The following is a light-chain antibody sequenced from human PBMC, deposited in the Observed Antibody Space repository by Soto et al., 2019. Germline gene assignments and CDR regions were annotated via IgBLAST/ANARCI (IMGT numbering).Light chain of an antibody. CDR2: GAS. CDR1: QGIRTD. CDR3: LQDYNYPLT. J-gene: IGKJ1*01. V-gene: IGKV1-6*01. Sequence: AIHMTQSPSSLSASVGDRVTITCRASQGIRTDLGWYQQRPGKAPELLISGASTLQSGVPARFSGSGGGTEFTLTIYSLQPEDTANYYCLQDYNYPLTFGQGTKVEI.